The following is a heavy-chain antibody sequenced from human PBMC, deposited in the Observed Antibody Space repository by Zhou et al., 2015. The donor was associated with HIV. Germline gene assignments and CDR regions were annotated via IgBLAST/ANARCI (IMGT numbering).Heavy chain of an antibody. J-gene: IGHJ4*02. Sequence: QVQLVQSGAEVKKPGSSVKVSCKASGGTFSSYAISWVRQAPGQGLEWMGGIIPIFGTANYAQKFQGRVTITADESTSTAYMELRSLTSDDTAVYYCARVGRYYGSGSYSPSRHWGQGTLVTVSS. V-gene: IGHV1-69*01. CDR3: ARVGRYYGSGSYSPSRH. D-gene: IGHD3-10*01. CDR1: GGTFSSYA. CDR2: IIPIFGTA.